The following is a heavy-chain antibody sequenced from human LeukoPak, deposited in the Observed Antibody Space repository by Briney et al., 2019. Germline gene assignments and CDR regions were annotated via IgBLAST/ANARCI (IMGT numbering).Heavy chain of an antibody. V-gene: IGHV3-15*01. CDR1: GFTFTSAW. CDR2: IKGETAAGAP. D-gene: IGHD2-2*02. CDR3: TTGLTRLPYSLLAIDI. J-gene: IGHJ3*02. Sequence: GGSLRLSCAASGFTFTSAWMSWVRQAPGKGLEWIGRIKGETAAGAPDYVASVKGRFTISRDDSKNTLFLQMNSLKTEDTAVYYCTTGLTRLPYSLLAIDIWGQGTMVTVSS.